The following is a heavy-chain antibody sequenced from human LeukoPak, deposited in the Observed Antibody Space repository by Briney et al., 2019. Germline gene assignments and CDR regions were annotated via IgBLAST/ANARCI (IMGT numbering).Heavy chain of an antibody. D-gene: IGHD4-23*01. CDR3: ARGARGGTYYYYYYMDV. CDR1: GGSISSYY. Sequence: SETLSLTCTVSGGSISSYYWSWIRQPPGKGLEWIGYIYYSGSTNYNPSLKSRVTISVDTSKNRFSLKLSSVTAADTAVYYCARGARGGTYYYYYYMDVWGKGTTVTVSS. CDR2: IYYSGST. V-gene: IGHV4-59*01. J-gene: IGHJ6*03.